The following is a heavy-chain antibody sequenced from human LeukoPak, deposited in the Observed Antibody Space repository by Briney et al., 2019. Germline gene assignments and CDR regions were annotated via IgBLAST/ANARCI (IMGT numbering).Heavy chain of an antibody. J-gene: IGHJ4*02. CDR3: ARDLSGVAGYTYGRGIDY. V-gene: IGHV3-7*01. CDR2: IKQDGSEK. D-gene: IGHD5-18*01. CDR1: GFTFSSYW. Sequence: GGSLRLSCAASGFTFSSYWMSWVRQAPGKGLEWVANIKQDGSEKYYVDSVKGRFTISRDNAKTSLYLQMNSLRAEDTAVYYCARDLSGVAGYTYGRGIDYWGQGTLVTVSS.